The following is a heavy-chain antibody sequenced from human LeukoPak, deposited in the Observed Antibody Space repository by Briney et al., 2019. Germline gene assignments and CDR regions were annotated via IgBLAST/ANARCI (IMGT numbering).Heavy chain of an antibody. CDR3: TRTLGVPSAFDP. CDR2: INSDGTST. Sequence: PGRSLRLSCAASGFTFSTYGMHWVRQTPGKGLLWVSRINSDGTSTTYADSVKGRFTISRDNAKNTVYLQMNSLRAEDTAVYYCTRTLGVPSAFDPWGQGTLVTVSS. V-gene: IGHV3-74*01. CDR1: GFTFSTYG. J-gene: IGHJ5*02. D-gene: IGHD2-2*01.